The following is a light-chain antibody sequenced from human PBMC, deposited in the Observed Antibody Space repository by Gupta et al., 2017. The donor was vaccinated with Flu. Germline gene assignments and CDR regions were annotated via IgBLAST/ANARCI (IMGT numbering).Light chain of an antibody. J-gene: IGLJ1*01. V-gene: IGLV2-11*01. CDR2: DVT. Sequence: SAPTQPRSLSGSPGQSVTISCTGTSNGVGRANRVSRYEQRTGKSPKLMIYDVTERPSGVPDRFSGSKSGNTASLTISGLQDDEEADYYCSSHAGRGTWVFGSGTKVTVL. CDR1: SNGVGRANR. CDR3: SSHAGRGTWV.